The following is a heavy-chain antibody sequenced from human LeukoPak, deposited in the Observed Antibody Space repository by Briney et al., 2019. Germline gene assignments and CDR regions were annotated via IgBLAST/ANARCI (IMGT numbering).Heavy chain of an antibody. Sequence: PSETLSLTCAVYGGSFSGYYWSWIRQPPGKGLEWIGEINHSGSTNYNPSLKSRVTISVDTSKNQFSLELSSVTAADTAVYYCAREWYYDILTGYYRSAFDYWGQGTLVTVSS. CDR1: GGSFSGYY. J-gene: IGHJ4*02. D-gene: IGHD3-9*01. V-gene: IGHV4-34*01. CDR3: AREWYYDILTGYYRSAFDY. CDR2: INHSGST.